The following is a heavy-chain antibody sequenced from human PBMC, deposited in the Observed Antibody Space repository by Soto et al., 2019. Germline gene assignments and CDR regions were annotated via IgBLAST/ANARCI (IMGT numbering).Heavy chain of an antibody. CDR3: ARETLRHWFDP. CDR1: GGSISSYY. V-gene: IGHV4-59*01. J-gene: IGHJ5*02. Sequence: PSETLSLTCTVSGGSISSYYWSWIRQPPGKGLEWIGYIYYSGSTNYNPSLKSRVTLSVDTSKNHFSLKLSSVTAADTAVYYCARETLRHWFDPWGQGTLVTVS. CDR2: IYYSGST. D-gene: IGHD4-17*01.